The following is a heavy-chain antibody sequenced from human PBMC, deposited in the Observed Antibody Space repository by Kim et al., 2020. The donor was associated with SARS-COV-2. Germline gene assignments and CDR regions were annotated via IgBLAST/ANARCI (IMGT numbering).Heavy chain of an antibody. CDR3: ARADAAAALDV. J-gene: IGHJ6*02. CDR1: GFTFSSYW. D-gene: IGHD6-13*01. CDR2: IKGDGSDS. Sequence: GGSLRLSCAASGFTFSSYWMHWVRQGPGKGLVWVSHIKGDGSDSNYADSVKGRFTISRDNAKNTLYLQLNSLSAGDTAVYFCARADAAAALDVWGQGTMVIVSS. V-gene: IGHV3-74*01.